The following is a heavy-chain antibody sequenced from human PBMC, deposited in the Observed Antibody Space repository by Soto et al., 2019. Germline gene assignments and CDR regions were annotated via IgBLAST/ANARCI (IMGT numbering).Heavy chain of an antibody. V-gene: IGHV3-30*04. D-gene: IGHD2-2*01. CDR3: AKDKYPPWGNYYGRDV. J-gene: IGHJ6*02. CDR2: ISYDGSNK. Sequence: PGGSLRLSCAASGFTFSSYAMHLVRQAPGKGLEWVAVISYDGSNKYYADSVKGRFTISRDNSKNTLYLQMNSLRAEDTAVYYCAKDKYPPWGNYYGRDVWAQGTTATVSS. CDR1: GFTFSSYA.